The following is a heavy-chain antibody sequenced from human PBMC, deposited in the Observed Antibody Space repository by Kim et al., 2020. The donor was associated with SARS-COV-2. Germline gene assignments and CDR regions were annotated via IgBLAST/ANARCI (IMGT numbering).Heavy chain of an antibody. CDR1: GYTFTSYD. CDR3: ARSVAGTNYFDY. J-gene: IGHJ4*02. Sequence: ASVKVSCKASGYTFTSYDINWVRQATGQGLEWMGWMNPNSGNTGYAQKFQGRITMTRNTSISTAYVELSSLGSEDTAVYYCARSVAGTNYFDYWGQGTLVTVSS. CDR2: MNPNSGNT. D-gene: IGHD6-19*01. V-gene: IGHV1-8*01.